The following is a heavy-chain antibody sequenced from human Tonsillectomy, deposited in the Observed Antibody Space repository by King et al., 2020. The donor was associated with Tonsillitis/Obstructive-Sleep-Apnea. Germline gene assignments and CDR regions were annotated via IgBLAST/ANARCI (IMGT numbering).Heavy chain of an antibody. V-gene: IGHV4-39*01. D-gene: IGHD3-22*01. Sequence: QLQESGPGLVKPSETLSLTCSVSGGSVSSSSYYWGWIRQPPGKGLEWIGSMYYSGTTSYNPSLKSRVTISVDTSKNQFSLKLSSVTAADTAVYYCARHLYYYDISGYFPDYWGQGTLVTVSS. J-gene: IGHJ4*02. CDR1: GGSVSSSSYY. CDR2: MYYSGTT. CDR3: ARHLYYYDISGYFPDY.